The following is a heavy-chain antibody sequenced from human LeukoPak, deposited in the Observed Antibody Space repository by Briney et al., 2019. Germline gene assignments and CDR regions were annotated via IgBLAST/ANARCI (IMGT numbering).Heavy chain of an antibody. V-gene: IGHV4-39*07. D-gene: IGHD2-15*01. CDR2: IYYSGST. J-gene: IGHJ4*02. CDR1: GGSISSSSYY. Sequence: VPGGSISSSSYYWGWIRQPPGKGLEWIGSIYYSGSTYYNPSLKSRVTISVDTSKNQFSLKLSSVTAADTAVYYCARDRRGVVVVAATLSVDYWGQGTLVTVSS. CDR3: ARDRRGVVVVAATLSVDY.